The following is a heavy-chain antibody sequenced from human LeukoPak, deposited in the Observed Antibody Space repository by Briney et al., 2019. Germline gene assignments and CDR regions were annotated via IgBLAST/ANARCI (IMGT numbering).Heavy chain of an antibody. CDR3: ATGVPGAYRIIY. CDR2: IYSGGST. D-gene: IGHD2-21*01. V-gene: IGHV3-66*01. Sequence: GGSLRLSCAASGFTVSNNYMSWVRQAPGKGLEWVSVIYSGGSTYYADSVKDRFTISRDNSKNTLYLQMNSLRAEDTAVYYCATGVPGAYRIIYWGQGTLVTVSS. CDR1: GFTVSNNY. J-gene: IGHJ4*02.